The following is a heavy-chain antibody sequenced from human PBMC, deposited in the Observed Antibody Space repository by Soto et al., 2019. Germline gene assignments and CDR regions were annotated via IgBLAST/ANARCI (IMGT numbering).Heavy chain of an antibody. Sequence: GGSLRLSCAASGFTFSSYGMHWVRQAPGKGLEWVAVIWYDGSNKYYADSVKGRFTISRDNSKNTLYLQMNSLRAEDTAVYYCARDLGLQRSYNWFAPWGQGTLVTVSS. CDR2: IWYDGSNK. V-gene: IGHV3-33*01. CDR3: ARDLGLQRSYNWFAP. D-gene: IGHD2-21*02. J-gene: IGHJ5*02. CDR1: GFTFSSYG.